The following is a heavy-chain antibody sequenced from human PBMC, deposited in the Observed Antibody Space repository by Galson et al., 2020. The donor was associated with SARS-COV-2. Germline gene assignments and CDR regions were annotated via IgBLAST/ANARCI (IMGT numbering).Heavy chain of an antibody. CDR3: ARVSRDGDYERGFDS. Sequence: SETLSLTCTVSGGSIGSGDYYWSWVRQPPGKGLEWIGYTYYSGSTYYNPSLKSRVIISRDTSKNQFSLKLSSVTAADTAVYYCARVSRDGDYERGFDSWGQGTLVTVSS. D-gene: IGHD4-17*01. CDR2: TYYSGST. V-gene: IGHV4-30-4*01. CDR1: GGSIGSGDYY. J-gene: IGHJ4*02.